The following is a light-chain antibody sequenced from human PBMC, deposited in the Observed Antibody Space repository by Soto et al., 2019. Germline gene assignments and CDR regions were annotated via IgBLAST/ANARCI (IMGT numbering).Light chain of an antibody. CDR2: DAS. CDR3: QQYDDRPFT. J-gene: IGKJ3*01. Sequence: DIQMTQSPSSLSASVGDRVTITCQASQDISNYLNWYQQKPGKAPKLLMYDASNLETGVPSRFSGSGSGTDFTFTISSLQPEDIATYYCQQYDDRPFTVGPGTKLEIK. CDR1: QDISNY. V-gene: IGKV1-33*01.